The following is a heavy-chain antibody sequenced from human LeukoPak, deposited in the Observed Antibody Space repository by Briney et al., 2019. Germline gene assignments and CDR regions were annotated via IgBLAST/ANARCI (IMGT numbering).Heavy chain of an antibody. V-gene: IGHV3-48*01. CDR1: GYTFSSYI. CDR2: ISSSSSSI. Sequence: GGSLTLSCAASGYTFSSYIMNWVRQAPGKGLEWVSYISSSSSSIYYADSVKGRFTISRDSAENSLYLQMISLRAEDTAVYYCARDRGYYYMDVWGKGTRVTVSS. CDR3: ARDRGYYYMDV. J-gene: IGHJ6*03.